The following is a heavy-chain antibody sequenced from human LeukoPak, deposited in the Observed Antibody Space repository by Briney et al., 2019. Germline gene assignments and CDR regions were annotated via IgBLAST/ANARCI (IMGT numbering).Heavy chain of an antibody. J-gene: IGHJ5*02. CDR3: ARSKGRVSWFDP. Sequence: GGSLRLSCVSSGSGFTFTRYAMSWVRQAPGKGLQWVATISASGGETNYADSVKGRFTISRDNSNYILYLQMNSLTDADTAVYYCARSKGRVSWFDPWGQGTLVTVSS. D-gene: IGHD4-11*01. V-gene: IGHV3-23*01. CDR1: GFTFTRYA. CDR2: ISASGGET.